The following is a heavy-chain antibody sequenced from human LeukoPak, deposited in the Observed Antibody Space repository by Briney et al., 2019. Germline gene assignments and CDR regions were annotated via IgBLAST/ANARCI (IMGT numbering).Heavy chain of an antibody. V-gene: IGHV1-69*01. CDR2: INPIFGTA. CDR1: GGTFSSYA. J-gene: IGHJ6*02. CDR3: ASRSGSHGMDV. Sequence: GASVTVSCKASGGTFSSYAISWVRQAPGQGLEWMGGINPIFGTANYAQKFQGRVTITADESTSTAYMELSSLRSEDTAVYYCASRSGSHGMDVWGQGTTVTVSS.